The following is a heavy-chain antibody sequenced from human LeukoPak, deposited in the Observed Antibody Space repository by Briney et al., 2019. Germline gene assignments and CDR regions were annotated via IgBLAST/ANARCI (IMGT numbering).Heavy chain of an antibody. CDR2: INPSGGST. CDR1: GYTFTSYY. Sequence: GASVKVSCKASGYTFTSYYIHWVRQAPGQGLEWMGIINPSGGSTGYAQKFQGRVTMTRDTSISTAYMELSRLRSDDTAVYYCARDCSSTSCYSSDRWGQGTLVTVSS. D-gene: IGHD2-2*01. V-gene: IGHV1-46*01. J-gene: IGHJ4*02. CDR3: ARDCSSTSCYSSDR.